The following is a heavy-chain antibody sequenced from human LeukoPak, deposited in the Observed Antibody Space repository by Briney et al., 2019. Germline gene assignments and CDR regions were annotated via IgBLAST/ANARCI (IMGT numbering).Heavy chain of an antibody. J-gene: IGHJ4*02. Sequence: ASVKVSRKASGYTFSDYYMHWVRQAPGQGLEWMGWIIPTSGGTNYAQKFQGRVTMTRDTSISTAYMELSRLTSDDTAVYNCAREEGGYFFDYWGQGTLVTVSS. D-gene: IGHD3-16*01. CDR3: AREEGGYFFDY. V-gene: IGHV1-2*02. CDR2: IIPTSGGT. CDR1: GYTFSDYY.